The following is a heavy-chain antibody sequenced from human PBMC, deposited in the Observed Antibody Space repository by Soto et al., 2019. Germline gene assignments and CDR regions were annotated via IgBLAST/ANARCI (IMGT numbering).Heavy chain of an antibody. J-gene: IGHJ3*02. CDR2: ISYDGSNK. V-gene: IGHV3-30-3*01. CDR1: GFTFSSYA. CDR3: ARVNRMVYAIRSAFDI. D-gene: IGHD2-8*01. Sequence: ESVGGVVQPGRSLRLSCAASGFTFSSYAMHWVRQAPGKGLEWVAVISYDGSNKYYADSVKGRFTISRDNSKNTLYLQMNSLRAEDTAVYYCARVNRMVYAIRSAFDIWGQGTMVTVSS.